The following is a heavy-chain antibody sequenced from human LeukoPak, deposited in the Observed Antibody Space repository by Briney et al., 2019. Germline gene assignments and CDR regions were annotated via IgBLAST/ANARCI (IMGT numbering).Heavy chain of an antibody. CDR3: ARHRYTTGEAS. D-gene: IGHD6-19*01. J-gene: IGHJ5*02. V-gene: IGHV4-59*08. CDR2: ISYSGSN. CDR1: GGSISSHF. Sequence: TSETLSLTCTVSGGSISSHFWSWIRQPPGKGLEWIGYISYSGSNNYNPSLKSRVTISVDTSKIRFSMKLTSVTAADTAVYYCARHRYTTGEASWGQGTLVTVSS.